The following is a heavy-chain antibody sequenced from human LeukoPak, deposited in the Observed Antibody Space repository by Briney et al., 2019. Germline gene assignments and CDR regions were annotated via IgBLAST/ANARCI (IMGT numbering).Heavy chain of an antibody. Sequence: GGSLRLSCAASGFTFSSYGMHWVRQAPGKGLGWVAVIYYDGNNKFYADSVKGRFTISRDNSKNTLYLQMNSLRAEDTAVYYCARDAYYYGSGSYVDYWGQGTLVTVSS. J-gene: IGHJ4*02. V-gene: IGHV3-33*01. D-gene: IGHD3-10*01. CDR1: GFTFSSYG. CDR3: ARDAYYYGSGSYVDY. CDR2: IYYDGNNK.